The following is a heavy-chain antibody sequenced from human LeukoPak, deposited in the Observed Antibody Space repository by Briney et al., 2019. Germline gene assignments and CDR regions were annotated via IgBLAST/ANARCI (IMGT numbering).Heavy chain of an antibody. CDR3: AIDGSNREYQLLYTEYFLYLDV. CDR2: RHANSGGT. Sequence: GASVRASCTASGYTFTGYYMHWVRQAAGQGLECMGWRHANSGGTNYAQKFQGRVTMTPYTSTSTAYKELSTLRSDDTAVYYSAIDGSNREYQLLYTEYFLYLDVWGKGTTVTVPS. V-gene: IGHV1-2*02. D-gene: IGHD2-2*02. CDR1: GYTFTGYY. J-gene: IGHJ6*03.